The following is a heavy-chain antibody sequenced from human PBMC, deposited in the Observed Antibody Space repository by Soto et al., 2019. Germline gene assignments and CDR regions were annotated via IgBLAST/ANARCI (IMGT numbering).Heavy chain of an antibody. CDR2: IYYSGST. CDR3: ARGGGVYGDYGWYFDL. D-gene: IGHD4-17*01. V-gene: IGHV4-31*03. Sequence: QVQLQESGPGLVKPSQTLSLTCTVSGGSISSGGYYWSWIRQHPGKGLEWIGYIYYSGSTYYNPSLKSRVTISVDASKNQFARKLSCVTAADTAVYYCARGGGVYGDYGWYFDLWGRGTLVTVSS. J-gene: IGHJ2*01. CDR1: GGSISSGGYY.